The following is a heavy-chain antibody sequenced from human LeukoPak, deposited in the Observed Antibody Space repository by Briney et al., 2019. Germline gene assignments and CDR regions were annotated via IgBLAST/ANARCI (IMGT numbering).Heavy chain of an antibody. Sequence: GGSLRLSCAASGFTFDDYAMHWVRQAPGKGLEWVSGISWNSGSIGYADSVKGRFTISRDNAKNSLYLQMNSLRAEDTALYYCATSPYYYYYMDVWGKGTTVTVSS. V-gene: IGHV3-9*01. CDR3: ATSPYYYYYMDV. CDR2: ISWNSGSI. CDR1: GFTFDDYA. J-gene: IGHJ6*03.